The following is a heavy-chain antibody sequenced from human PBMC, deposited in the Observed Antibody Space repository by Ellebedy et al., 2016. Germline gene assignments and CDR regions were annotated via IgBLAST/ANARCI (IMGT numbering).Heavy chain of an antibody. CDR3: AKGTTTHDAFDI. Sequence: GESLKISXAASGFTVSSNYMSWVRQAPGKGLEWVSVIYSGGSTYYADSVKGRFTISRDNSKNTLYLQMNSLRAEDTAVYYCAKGTTTHDAFDIWGQGTMVTVSS. V-gene: IGHV3-66*01. D-gene: IGHD1-1*01. CDR1: GFTVSSNY. CDR2: IYSGGST. J-gene: IGHJ3*02.